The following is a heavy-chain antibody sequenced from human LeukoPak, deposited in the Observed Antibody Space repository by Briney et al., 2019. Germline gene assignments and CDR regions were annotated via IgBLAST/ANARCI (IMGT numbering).Heavy chain of an antibody. CDR1: GGSISSGGYY. D-gene: IGHD4-17*01. CDR3: ARGRGTTVTPYYYYGMDV. Sequence: SETLSLTCTVSGGSISSGGYYWNWIRQHPGKGLEWIGYIYNSGSTYYNPSLKSRVTISVDTSKNQFSLKLSSVTAADTAVYYCARGRGTTVTPYYYYGMDVWGQGTTVTVSS. V-gene: IGHV4-31*03. J-gene: IGHJ6*02. CDR2: IYNSGST.